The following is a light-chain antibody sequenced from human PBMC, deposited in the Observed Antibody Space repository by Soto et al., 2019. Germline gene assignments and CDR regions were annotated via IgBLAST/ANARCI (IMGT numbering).Light chain of an antibody. CDR2: GAS. Sequence: DIQMTQSPSSLFASVGDRVTVTCRASQTINNFLKWYHQKPGKAPKLLIYGASSLQSGVPSRFSGSGSETSFTLTIHSVQPEDFGIYYCQQSHSSPRTFGQGTTV. J-gene: IGKJ1*01. CDR1: QTINNF. V-gene: IGKV1-39*01. CDR3: QQSHSSPRT.